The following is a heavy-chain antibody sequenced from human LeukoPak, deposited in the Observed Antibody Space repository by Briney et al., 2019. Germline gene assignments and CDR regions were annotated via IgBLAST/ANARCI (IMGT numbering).Heavy chain of an antibody. Sequence: GGSLRLSCAASGFTFSAYGMHWVRQAPGKGLEWVAVIWHDGRNTFYGDSVKGRFTISRDNSKNTLYLQMNSLGAEDTAVYYCAKGHRYCTSGNCNSAVDYWGQGTLVTVSS. CDR3: AKGHRYCTSGNCNSAVDY. D-gene: IGHD2-15*01. V-gene: IGHV3-33*06. J-gene: IGHJ4*02. CDR2: IWHDGRNT. CDR1: GFTFSAYG.